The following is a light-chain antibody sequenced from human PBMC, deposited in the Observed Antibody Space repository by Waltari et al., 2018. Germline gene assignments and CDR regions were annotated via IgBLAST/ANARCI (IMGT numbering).Light chain of an antibody. V-gene: IGLV2-14*01. CDR1: DSDVGAYDF. CDR2: EVS. Sequence: QSALTQPASVSGSPGQSITISCSGTDSDVGAYDFVSWYQQPPGKAPHLILYEVSNRPSGISTRFSASKSGNTAPLTISGLQAEDEADYYCSSYTTSSAPGVFGTGTRVTVL. CDR3: SSYTTSSAPGV. J-gene: IGLJ1*01.